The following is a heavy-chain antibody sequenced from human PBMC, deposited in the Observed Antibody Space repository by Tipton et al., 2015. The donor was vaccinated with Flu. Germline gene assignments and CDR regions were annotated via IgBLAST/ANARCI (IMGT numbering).Heavy chain of an antibody. CDR2: IYTSGST. CDR1: GGSISSYY. D-gene: IGHD2-21*01. Sequence: LRLSCTVSGGSISSYYWSWIRQPAGKGLEWIGRIYTSGSTNYNPSLKSRVTMSVDTSKNQFSLKLSSVTAADTAVYYCARDSGIVLVNLGYYYYGMDVWGQGTTVTVSS. V-gene: IGHV4-4*07. J-gene: IGHJ6*02. CDR3: ARDSGIVLVNLGYYYYGMDV.